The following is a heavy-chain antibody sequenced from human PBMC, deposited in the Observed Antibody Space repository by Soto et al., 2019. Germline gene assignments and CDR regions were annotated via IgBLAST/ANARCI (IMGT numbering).Heavy chain of an antibody. V-gene: IGHV3-33*01. D-gene: IGHD1-1*01. CDR3: AREDDGMGAFDI. CDR2: IWYDGSNK. Sequence: QVQLVESGGGVVQPGRSLRLSCAASGFTFSSYGMHWVRQAPGKGLEWVAVIWYDGSNKYYADSVKGRFTISRDNSKNTLYLQMNSLRAEDTAVYYCAREDDGMGAFDIWGQGTMVTVSS. CDR1: GFTFSSYG. J-gene: IGHJ3*02.